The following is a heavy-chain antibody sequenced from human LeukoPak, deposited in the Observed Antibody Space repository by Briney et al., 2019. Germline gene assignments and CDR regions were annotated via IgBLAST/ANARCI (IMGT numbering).Heavy chain of an antibody. V-gene: IGHV4-31*03. CDR3: ARAGVKGGYSYGSRTRYYFDY. CDR2: IYYSGST. CDR1: GGSISSGGYY. D-gene: IGHD5-18*01. J-gene: IGHJ4*02. Sequence: SQTLSLTCTVSGGSISSGGYYWGWIRQHPGKGLEWIGYIYYSGSTYYNPSLKSRVTISVDTSKNQFSLKLSSVTAADTAVYYCARAGVKGGYSYGSRTRYYFDYWGQGTLVTVSS.